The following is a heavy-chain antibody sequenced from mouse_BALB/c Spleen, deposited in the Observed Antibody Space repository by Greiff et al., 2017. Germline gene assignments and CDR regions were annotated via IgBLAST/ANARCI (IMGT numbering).Heavy chain of an antibody. CDR2: INPNTGGT. D-gene: IGHD2-3*01. Sequence: VQLQQSGPELVKPGASVKISCMTSGYTFTEYTMHWVKQRHGKSLEWIGGINPNTGGTSYNQKFKGKATLTVDKSSSTAYMELRSLTSEASAVYYCARDGYQGHYYAMDYWGQGTSVTVSS. V-gene: IGHV1-18*01. CDR3: ARDGYQGHYYAMDY. CDR1: GYTFTEYT. J-gene: IGHJ4*01.